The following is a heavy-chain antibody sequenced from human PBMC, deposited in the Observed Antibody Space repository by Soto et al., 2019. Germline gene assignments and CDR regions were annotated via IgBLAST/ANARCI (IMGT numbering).Heavy chain of an antibody. Sequence: QVPLVQSGAEVKKPGASVKVSCKASGYTFTSYGISWVRQAPGQGLEWMGWISAYNGNTNYAQKLQGRVTMTTDTSTSTAYMELRSLRSDDTAVYYCARVHLGYCSGGSCYSRWFDPWGQGTLVTVSS. CDR2: ISAYNGNT. CDR1: GYTFTSYG. V-gene: IGHV1-18*01. J-gene: IGHJ5*02. D-gene: IGHD2-15*01. CDR3: ARVHLGYCSGGSCYSRWFDP.